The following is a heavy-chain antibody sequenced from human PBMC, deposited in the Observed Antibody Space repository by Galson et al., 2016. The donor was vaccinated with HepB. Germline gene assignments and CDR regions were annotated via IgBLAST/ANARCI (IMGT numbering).Heavy chain of an antibody. J-gene: IGHJ4*02. V-gene: IGHV3-23*01. CDR3: ARDHLWAFDY. CDR1: GLTFRSYA. CDR2: SASGDIT. D-gene: IGHD7-27*01. Sequence: SLRLSCAASGLTFRSYAFSWLRQAPGKGLEWVSVSASGDITYYAHSVKGRLTISRDNAKNSPYLQMNSLRAEDTAVYYCARDHLWAFDYWGQGTLVTVSS.